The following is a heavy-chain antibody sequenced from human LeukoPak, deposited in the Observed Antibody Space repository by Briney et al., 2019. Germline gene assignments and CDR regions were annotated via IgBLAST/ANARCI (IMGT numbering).Heavy chain of an antibody. J-gene: IGHJ4*02. V-gene: IGHV1-18*01. CDR2: ISAYNGNT. Sequence: GASVKVSCKASGYTFTSCGISWVRQAPGQGLEWMGWISAYNGNTNYAQKLQGRVTMTTDTSTSTAYMELRSLRSDDTAVYYCARVASSYYYDSSGYGIFDYWGQGTLVTVSS. D-gene: IGHD3-22*01. CDR3: ARVASSYYYDSSGYGIFDY. CDR1: GYTFTSCG.